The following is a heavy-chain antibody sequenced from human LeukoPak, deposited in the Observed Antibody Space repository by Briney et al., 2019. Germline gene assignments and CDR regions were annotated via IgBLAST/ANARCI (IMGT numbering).Heavy chain of an antibody. CDR1: GYSFTSYW. D-gene: IGHD3-3*01. V-gene: IGHV5-51*01. CDR3: ARPMAIFGVVKYYYGMDV. J-gene: IGHJ6*02. Sequence: GESLKISCKGSGYSFTSYWIGWVRQMPGKGLEWMGTIYPGDSDTRYSPSFQGQVTISADESISTAYLQWSSLKASDTAMYYCARPMAIFGVVKYYYGMDVWGQGTTVTVSS. CDR2: IYPGDSDT.